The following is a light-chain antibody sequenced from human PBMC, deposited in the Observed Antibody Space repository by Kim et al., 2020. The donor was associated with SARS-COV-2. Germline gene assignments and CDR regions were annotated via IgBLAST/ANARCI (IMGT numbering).Light chain of an antibody. J-gene: IGLJ3*02. V-gene: IGLV1-47*02. CDR3: AAWDDSLSGWV. Sequence: GQRVTISCSASGSSNGSNYVYCNQQRPGTAPKLLIYSISLRPSGVPDRFSGSKSGTSASLAISGLRSEDEADYYCAAWDDSLSGWVFGGGTQLTVL. CDR2: SIS. CDR1: GSSNGSNY.